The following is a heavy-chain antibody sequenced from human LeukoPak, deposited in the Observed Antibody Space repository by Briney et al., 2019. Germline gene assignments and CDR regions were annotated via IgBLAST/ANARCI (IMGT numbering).Heavy chain of an antibody. CDR3: ARDVAGMDGY. CDR1: GFTFSSYG. CDR2: ISYDGSNK. D-gene: IGHD2-15*01. Sequence: PGRSLRLSCAASGFTFSSYGMHWVRQAPGKGLEWVAVISYDGSNKYYADSVKGRFAISRDNAKNTLYLQMNSLRAEDAAVYYCARDVAGMDGYWGQGTLVTVSS. J-gene: IGHJ4*02. V-gene: IGHV3-30*03.